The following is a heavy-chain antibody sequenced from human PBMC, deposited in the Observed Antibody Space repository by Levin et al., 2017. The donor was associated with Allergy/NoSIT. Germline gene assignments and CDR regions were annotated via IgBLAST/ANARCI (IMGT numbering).Heavy chain of an antibody. Sequence: ASVKVSCKASGYTFTGYYMHWVRQAPGQGLEWMGWINPNSGGTNYAQKFQGRVTMTRDTSISTAYMELSRLRSDDTAVYYCARGASDNSSWYSWVDYWGQGTLVTVSS. CDR2: INPNSGGT. CDR3: ARGASDNSSWYSWVDY. D-gene: IGHD6-13*01. V-gene: IGHV1-2*02. CDR1: GYTFTGYY. J-gene: IGHJ4*02.